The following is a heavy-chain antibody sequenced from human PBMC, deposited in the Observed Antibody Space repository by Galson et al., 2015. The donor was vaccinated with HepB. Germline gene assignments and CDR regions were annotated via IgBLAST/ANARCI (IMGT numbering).Heavy chain of an antibody. CDR3: GTDPTYYYDGTGYYLIDF. CDR1: GYTLTELS. D-gene: IGHD3-22*01. CDR2: LDPKDGKT. V-gene: IGHV1-24*01. J-gene: IGHJ4*02. Sequence: SVKVSCKVSGYTLTELSMHWVRQAPGKGLEWMGGLDPKDGKTVYAQQFQGRVSMTEDTSADTAYMELSNLRSEDTAVYYCGTDPTYYYDGTGYYLIDFWGQGTPVTVSS.